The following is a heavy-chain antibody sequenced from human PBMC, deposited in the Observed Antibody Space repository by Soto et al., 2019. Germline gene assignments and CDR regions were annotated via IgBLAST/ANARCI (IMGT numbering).Heavy chain of an antibody. D-gene: IGHD1-26*01. CDR2: MKPDGTSI. Sequence: QVQLVQSGAEVKKPGASVKVSCQTSGYTFMNHYIHWMRQAPGQGLEWMGIMKPDGTSINYAQKFEGRVSMTTATYTGTVFMELHSLTFEDTAVYYCARAGGNLWGYFDHWGQGTLVTVSS. V-gene: IGHV1-46*01. J-gene: IGHJ4*02. CDR3: ARAGGNLWGYFDH. CDR1: GYTFMNHY.